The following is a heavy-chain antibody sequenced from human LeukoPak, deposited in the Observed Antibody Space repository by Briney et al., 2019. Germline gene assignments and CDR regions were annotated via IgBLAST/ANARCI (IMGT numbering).Heavy chain of an antibody. CDR3: ASMERVQWLSPGGMDV. Sequence: KTSETLSLTCTVPGGSSSSSSYYWGWIRQPPGKGLEWIGSIYYSGSTYYNPSLKSRVTISVDTSKNQFSLKLSSVTAADTAVYYCASMERVQWLSPGGMDVWGQGTTVTVSS. D-gene: IGHD6-19*01. V-gene: IGHV4-39*07. J-gene: IGHJ6*02. CDR1: GGSSSSSSYY. CDR2: IYYSGST.